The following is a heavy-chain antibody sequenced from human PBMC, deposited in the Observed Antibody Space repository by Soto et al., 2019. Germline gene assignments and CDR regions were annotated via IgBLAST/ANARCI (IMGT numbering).Heavy chain of an antibody. J-gene: IGHJ6*02. D-gene: IGHD3-3*01. V-gene: IGHV4-34*01. CDR3: ARKRGVVILNYYSYSGMDV. Sequence: PSETLSLTCAGYGGAFSGYYWGWIRQPPGKGVEWIGEINHSGSTNYNPSLKSRVTISVDTSKNQFSLKLSSVTAADTAVYYCARKRGVVILNYYSYSGMDVWGQGTTVTVSS. CDR2: INHSGST. CDR1: GGAFSGYY.